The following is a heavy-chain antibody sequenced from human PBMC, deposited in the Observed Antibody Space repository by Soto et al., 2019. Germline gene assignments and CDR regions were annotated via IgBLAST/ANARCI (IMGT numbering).Heavy chain of an antibody. CDR1: GGSEGRCRKS. CDR3: ASVPPPIDFYYGMGI. J-gene: IGHJ6*01. CDR2: IFSSGTT. D-gene: IGHD2-21*01. V-gene: IGHV4-30-4*02. Sequence: TQPRTGKVRGGSEGRCRKSWNYNRKAPGKGLEWIGYIFSSGTTYYNPSRKSRLTMSLDTSQNQFSLKLNSVTAADTAVYFFASVPPPIDFYYGMGICGQATTGTVPS.